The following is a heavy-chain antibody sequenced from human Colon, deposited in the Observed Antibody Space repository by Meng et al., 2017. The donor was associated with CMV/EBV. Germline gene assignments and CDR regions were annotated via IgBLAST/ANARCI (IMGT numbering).Heavy chain of an antibody. CDR3: ARIGVLEYCDGSTCNKPFDY. CDR2: IYYRGRA. D-gene: IGHD2/OR15-2a*01. V-gene: IGHV4-39*07. Sequence: SETLSLTCIVSGDSISSTTYYWAWLRQPPGKGLEWIGHIYYRGRAYYNPSLKSRVTISVDTSKKHFSLYLNSVTAADTAVYYCARIGVLEYCDGSTCNKPFDYWGQGSLVTVSS. J-gene: IGHJ4*02. CDR1: GDSISSTTYY.